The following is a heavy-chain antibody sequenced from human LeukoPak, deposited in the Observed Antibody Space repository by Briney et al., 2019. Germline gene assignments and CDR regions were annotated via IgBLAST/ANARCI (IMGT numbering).Heavy chain of an antibody. V-gene: IGHV3-21*01. D-gene: IGHD2-2*01. J-gene: IGHJ3*02. CDR2: ISSSSSYI. CDR3: ARVVPAAPEAFDI. Sequence: GGSLRLSCAASGFTFSSYAMSWVRQAPGKGLEWVSSISSSSSYIYYADSVKGRFTISRDNAKNSLYLQMNSLRAEDTAVYYCARVVPAAPEAFDIWGQGTMVTVSS. CDR1: GFTFSSYA.